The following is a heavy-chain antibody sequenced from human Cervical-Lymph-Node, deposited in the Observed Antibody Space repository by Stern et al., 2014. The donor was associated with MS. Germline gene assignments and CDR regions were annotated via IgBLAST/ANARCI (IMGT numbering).Heavy chain of an antibody. CDR3: ARGHYYASGEEAAIPNMDF. CDR1: GFPFRTYA. V-gene: IGHV3-30*16. J-gene: IGHJ6*02. D-gene: IGHD3-10*01. Sequence: VQLVASGGGLVQPGRSLRLSWAASGFPFRTYALHWVLQAPGKGLDWVAVISYDGSNKSYPDSVKGRFTIYRDNSKSTLYLQLNSLRAEDSAMYYCARGHYYASGEEAAIPNMDFWGQGTTVTVSS. CDR2: ISYDGSNK.